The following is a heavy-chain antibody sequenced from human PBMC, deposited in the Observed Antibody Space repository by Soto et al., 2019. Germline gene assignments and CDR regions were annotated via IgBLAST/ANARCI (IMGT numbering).Heavy chain of an antibody. V-gene: IGHV1-46*03. J-gene: IGHJ6*03. CDR3: ARDLLHGDYSYYYYMDV. D-gene: IGHD4-17*01. CDR2: INPSGGST. Sequence: SVKVSCKASGYTFTSYYMHWVRQAPGQGLEWMGIINPSGGSTSYAQKFQGRVTMTRDTSTSTVYMELSSLRSEDTAVYYCARDLLHGDYSYYYYMDVWGKGTTVTVS. CDR1: GYTFTSYY.